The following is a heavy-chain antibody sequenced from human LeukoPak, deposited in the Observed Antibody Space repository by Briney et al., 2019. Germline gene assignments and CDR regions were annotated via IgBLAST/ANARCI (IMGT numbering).Heavy chain of an antibody. CDR1: GFTFSSYS. CDR2: ISSSSSYI. D-gene: IGHD3-3*01. CDR3: ARDLYDFWSGFDI. Sequence: GGSLRLSCAPSGFTFSSYSMNWVRQAPGKGLEWVSSISSSSSYIYYADSVKGRFTISRDNAKNSLYLQMNSLRAEDTAVYYCARDLYDFWSGFDIWGQGTMVTVSS. V-gene: IGHV3-21*01. J-gene: IGHJ3*02.